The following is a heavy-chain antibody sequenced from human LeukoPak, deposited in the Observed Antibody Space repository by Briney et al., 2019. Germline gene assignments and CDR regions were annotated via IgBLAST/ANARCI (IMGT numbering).Heavy chain of an antibody. J-gene: IGHJ4*02. Sequence: GGSLRLSCAASGFTFGSSAMSWVRQAPGKGLECVSTISGSGGSAYYADSVKGRFTVSRDNPKNTLYLQMNSLRAEDTAVYYCANFRSTSETNPLDYWGQGTLVTVSS. CDR3: ANFRSTSETNPLDY. CDR1: GFTFGSSA. D-gene: IGHD2-2*01. V-gene: IGHV3-23*01. CDR2: ISGSGGSA.